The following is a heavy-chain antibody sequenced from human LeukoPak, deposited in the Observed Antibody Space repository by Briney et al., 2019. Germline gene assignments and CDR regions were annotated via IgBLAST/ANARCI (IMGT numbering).Heavy chain of an antibody. Sequence: AGGSLRLSCAASGFTFSSYAMSWVRQAPGKGLEWVSGISSSGSGGSTYYADSVKGRFTISRDNSKNTLYLQINGVRAEDTAVYYCARAYSSSWYDFWGQGTLVTVSS. CDR2: ISSSGSGGST. J-gene: IGHJ5*01. V-gene: IGHV3-23*01. CDR1: GFTFSSYA. D-gene: IGHD6-13*01. CDR3: ARAYSSSWYDF.